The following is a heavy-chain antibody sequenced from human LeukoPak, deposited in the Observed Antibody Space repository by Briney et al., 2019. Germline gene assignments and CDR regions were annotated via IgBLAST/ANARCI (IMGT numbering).Heavy chain of an antibody. CDR3: ARVYYDGWRHAFDI. D-gene: IGHD3-16*01. Sequence: PGGSLRLSCAASGFTFDDYGMSWVRQAPGKGLEWVSGINWNGGSTGYADSVKGRFTISRDNAKNSLYLQMNSLRAEDTALYYCARVYYDGWRHAFDIWGQGTMVTVSS. CDR2: INWNGGST. V-gene: IGHV3-20*04. CDR1: GFTFDDYG. J-gene: IGHJ3*02.